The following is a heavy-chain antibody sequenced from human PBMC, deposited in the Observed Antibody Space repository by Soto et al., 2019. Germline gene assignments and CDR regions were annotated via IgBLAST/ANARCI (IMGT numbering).Heavy chain of an antibody. J-gene: IGHJ3*02. CDR1: GYTFTSYG. CDR2: ISAYNGNT. D-gene: IGHD4-17*01. CDR3: AVHRRDDYGGNSAGLDI. V-gene: IGHV1-18*01. Sequence: ASVKVSCKASGYTFTSYGISWVRQAPGQGLEWMGRISAYNGNTNYAQKLQGRVTMTTDTSTSTAYMELRSLRSDDTAVYYCAVHRRDDYGGNSAGLDIWGQGTMVTVSS.